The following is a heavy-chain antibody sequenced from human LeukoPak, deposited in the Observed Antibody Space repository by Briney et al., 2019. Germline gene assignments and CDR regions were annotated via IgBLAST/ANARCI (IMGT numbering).Heavy chain of an antibody. CDR3: ARDRVVEYSSSYYYMDV. V-gene: IGHV1-69*01. CDR2: IIPIFGTA. D-gene: IGHD6-6*01. J-gene: IGHJ6*03. CDR1: GGTFSSYA. Sequence: SVKVSCKASGGTFSSYAISWVRQAPGQGLEWMGGIIPIFGTANYAQKFQGRVAITADESTSTAYMELSSLRSEDTAVYYCARDRVVEYSSSYYYMDVWGKGTTVTVSS.